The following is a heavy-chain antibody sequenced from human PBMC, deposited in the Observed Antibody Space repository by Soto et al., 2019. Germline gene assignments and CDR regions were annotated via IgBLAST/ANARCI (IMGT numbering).Heavy chain of an antibody. CDR3: ARAGFSYGHLLF. CDR1: GGPINTGDYY. V-gene: IGHV4-30-4*01. Sequence: SETLSLTCNVSGGPINTGDYYRNWIRQPPGKGLEWIGYVFYSGATNYSPSLKSRAAISMDTSKNQFSLSLTSVTAADTAVYYCARAGFSYGHLLFWGQGIRVTVSS. J-gene: IGHJ4*02. D-gene: IGHD3-10*01. CDR2: VFYSGAT.